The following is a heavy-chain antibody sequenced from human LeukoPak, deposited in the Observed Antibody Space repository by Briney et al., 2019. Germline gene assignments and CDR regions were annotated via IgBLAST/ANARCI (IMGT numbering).Heavy chain of an antibody. CDR3: ARDCGGGSCYGPYDVFDI. CDR2: ISSSGSTI. J-gene: IGHJ3*02. CDR1: GFTIRSYE. Sequence: PGGSLRLSCAASGFTIRSYEMNWVRQAPGKGLEWVSYISSSGSTIYYADSVKGRFTISRDNAKNSLYLQMNSLRAEDTAVYYCARDCGGGSCYGPYDVFDIWGQGTMVTVSS. V-gene: IGHV3-48*03. D-gene: IGHD2-15*01.